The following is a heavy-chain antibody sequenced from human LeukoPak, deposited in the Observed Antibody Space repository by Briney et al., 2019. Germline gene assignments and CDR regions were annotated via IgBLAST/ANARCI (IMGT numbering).Heavy chain of an antibody. CDR1: GITFRNAS. J-gene: IGHJ4*02. Sequence: GGSLRLSCAASGITFRNASMSWVRQAPGKGLEWVGRIKSKTGGGTTDYAAPVKGRFTISRDDSKSTLYPQMNSLTTEDTAVYFCAHRDTTMVRVDYWGQGTLVTVSS. CDR3: AHRDTTMVRVDY. CDR2: IKSKTGGGTT. V-gene: IGHV3-15*01. D-gene: IGHD5-18*01.